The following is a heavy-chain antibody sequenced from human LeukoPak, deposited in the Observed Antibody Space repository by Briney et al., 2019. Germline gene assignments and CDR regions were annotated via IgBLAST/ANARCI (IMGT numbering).Heavy chain of an antibody. CDR3: AKGQGGVVVVPAAVGRFGY. CDR1: GGSISSGGYY. Sequence: PSETLSLTCSVSGGSISSGGYYWSWIRQPPGKGLEWIAYVHYNGAINFIPSLNSRVTISLDTSKNQFSLKMRSVTAADTAVYYCAKGQGGVVVVPAAVGRFGYWGQGTLVTVSS. D-gene: IGHD2-2*01. CDR2: VHYNGAI. V-gene: IGHV4-61*08. J-gene: IGHJ4*02.